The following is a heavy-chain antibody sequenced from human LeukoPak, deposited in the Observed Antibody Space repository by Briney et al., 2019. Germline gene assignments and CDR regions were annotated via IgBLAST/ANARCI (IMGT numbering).Heavy chain of an antibody. V-gene: IGHV1-24*01. J-gene: IGHJ6*02. CDR1: GYTLTELS. Sequence: ASVKVSCKVSGYTLTELSMHWVRPAPGKGLGWMGGFDPEDGETIYAQKFQGRVTMTEDTSTDTAYMELSSLRSEDTAVYYCARGRVVGIAVAGYYYYGMNVWGQGTTVTVSS. CDR3: ARGRVVGIAVAGYYYYGMNV. CDR2: FDPEDGET. D-gene: IGHD6-19*01.